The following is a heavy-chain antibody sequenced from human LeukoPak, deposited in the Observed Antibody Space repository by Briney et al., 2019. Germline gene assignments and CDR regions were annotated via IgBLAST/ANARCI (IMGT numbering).Heavy chain of an antibody. CDR1: GITLSNYG. J-gene: IGHJ4*02. V-gene: IGHV3-23*01. CDR2: ISDTGGRT. D-gene: IGHD3-22*01. CDR3: AKRGVVIRVILVGFHKEAYYFDS. Sequence: GGSLRLSCAVSGITLSNYGMTWFRQAPGMGLEWVAGISDTGGRTNYADSVKGRFTISRDNPKNTLYLQMNSLRAEDTAVYFCAKRGVVIRVILVGFHKEAYYFDSWGQGALVTVSS.